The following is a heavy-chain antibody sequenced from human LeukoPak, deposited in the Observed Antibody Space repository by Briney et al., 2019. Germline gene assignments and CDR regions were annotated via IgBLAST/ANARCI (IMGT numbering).Heavy chain of an antibody. CDR3: ARGVYSSSWYGNYYYYMDV. V-gene: IGHV4-59*01. J-gene: IGHJ6*03. CDR2: IYYSGST. Sequence: SETLSLTCTVSGGSISSYYWSWIRQPPGKGLEWIGYIYYSGSTNYNPSLKSRVTISVDTSKNQFSLKLSSVTAADTAVYYCARGVYSSSWYGNYYYYMDVWGKGTTVTVSS. D-gene: IGHD6-13*01. CDR1: GGSISSYY.